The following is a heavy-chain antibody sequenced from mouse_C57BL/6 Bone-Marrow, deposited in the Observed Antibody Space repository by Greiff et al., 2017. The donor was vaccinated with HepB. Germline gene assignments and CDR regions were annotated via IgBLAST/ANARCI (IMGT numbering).Heavy chain of an antibody. CDR3: AGRDYGSSEEFAC. CDR2: ISSGSSTN. J-gene: IGHJ3*01. V-gene: IGHV5-17*01. CDR1: GFTFSDYG. D-gene: IGHD1-1*01. Sequence: EVQLVESGGGLVKPGGSLKLSCAASGFTFSDYGMHWVRQAPEKGLEWVAYISSGSSTNYYADTVKGRFTISRDNAKNTLFLQMTSLRSEDAAVYYCAGRDYGSSEEFACWGQVTLVTVSA.